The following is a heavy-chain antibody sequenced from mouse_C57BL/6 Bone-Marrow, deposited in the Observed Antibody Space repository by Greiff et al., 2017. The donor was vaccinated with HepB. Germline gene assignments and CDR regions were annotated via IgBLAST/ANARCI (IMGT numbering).Heavy chain of an antibody. D-gene: IGHD1-1*01. J-gene: IGHJ1*03. CDR3: ALVAPYWYFDV. Sequence: VESGGDLVKPGGSLKLSCAASGFTFSSYGMSWVRQTPDKRLEWVATISSGGSYTYYPDSVKGRFTISRDNAKNTLYLQMSSLKSEDTAMYYCALVAPYWYFDVWGTGTTVTVSS. CDR1: GFTFSSYG. CDR2: ISSGGSYT. V-gene: IGHV5-6*01.